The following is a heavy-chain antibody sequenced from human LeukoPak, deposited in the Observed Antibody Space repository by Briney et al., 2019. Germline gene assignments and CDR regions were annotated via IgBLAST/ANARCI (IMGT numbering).Heavy chain of an antibody. Sequence: PGGSLRLSCAASGFTFDDYGMDWVRHAPGKGLEWVSGINWNGGSTSYADSVKGRFTISRDNAKNSLYLQMNSLRAEDTAVYYCAELGITMIGGVWGKGTTVTISS. CDR3: AELGITMIGGV. J-gene: IGHJ6*04. CDR1: GFTFDDYG. CDR2: INWNGGST. V-gene: IGHV3-20*04. D-gene: IGHD3-10*02.